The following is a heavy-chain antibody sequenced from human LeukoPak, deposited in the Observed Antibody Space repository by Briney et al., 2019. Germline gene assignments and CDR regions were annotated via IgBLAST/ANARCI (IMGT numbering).Heavy chain of an antibody. Sequence: PGWSLPLTCTVSGFTFGKYIMTWVRQGPGKGLEWVSSVTMGGDVTFYADPVKGRFRATTDNFRSTLYLEMNNLRADDTGVYYCANWGGTESIGNIWYGPLDYWGQRAHVTVSS. CDR2: VTMGGDVT. CDR1: GFTFGKYI. CDR3: ANWGGTESIGNIWYGPLDY. D-gene: IGHD3-16*01. V-gene: IGHV3-23*01. J-gene: IGHJ4*02.